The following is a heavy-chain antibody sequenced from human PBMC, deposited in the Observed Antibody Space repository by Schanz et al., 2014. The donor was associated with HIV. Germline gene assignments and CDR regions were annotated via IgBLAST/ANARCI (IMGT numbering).Heavy chain of an antibody. V-gene: IGHV3-23*01. Sequence: EVQLLESGGGLVQPGGSLKLSCAASGFTLSKNAMSWVRLGPGKGLEWVSSISGGSGSTFYADSVKGRFTISRDNSKNTLYLQMNSLRAEDTAVYYCARGGIWEWDQPDFDYWGQGTLVTVSS. J-gene: IGHJ4*02. CDR2: ISGGSGST. CDR1: GFTLSKNA. D-gene: IGHD2-15*01. CDR3: ARGGIWEWDQPDFDY.